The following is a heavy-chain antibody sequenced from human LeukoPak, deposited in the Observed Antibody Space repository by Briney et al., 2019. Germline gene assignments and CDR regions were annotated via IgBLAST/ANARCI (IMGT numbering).Heavy chain of an antibody. CDR3: ARGSRSNGWYQNFDY. Sequence: PSETLSLTCTVSGGSMNTYYWTWIRQPPGKGLEWIGYIYHSGSTKYNPSLKSRVTISVDTSKNQFSPNLSSVTAADTAVYYCARGSRSNGWYQNFDYWGQGTLVTVSS. V-gene: IGHV4-59*01. CDR2: IYHSGST. CDR1: GGSMNTYY. J-gene: IGHJ4*02. D-gene: IGHD6-19*01.